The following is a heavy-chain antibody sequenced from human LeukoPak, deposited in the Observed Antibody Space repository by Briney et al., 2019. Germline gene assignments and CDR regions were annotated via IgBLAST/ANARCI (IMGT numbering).Heavy chain of an antibody. Sequence: GGSLRLSCAASGFTFSSYAMSWVRQAPGKGLEWVSAISGSGGSTYYADSVKGRFTISRDNSKNTLYLQMNSLRAEDTAVYYCARDRRYCSGGSCKTTYLDYWGQGTLVTVSS. CDR1: GFTFSSYA. D-gene: IGHD2-15*01. V-gene: IGHV3-23*01. CDR2: ISGSGGST. J-gene: IGHJ4*02. CDR3: ARDRRYCSGGSCKTTYLDY.